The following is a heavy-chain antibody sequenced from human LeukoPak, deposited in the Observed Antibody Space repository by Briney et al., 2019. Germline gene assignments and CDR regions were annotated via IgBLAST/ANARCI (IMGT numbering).Heavy chain of an antibody. CDR1: GGSISSYY. CDR2: IYASGST. Sequence: SETLSLTCTVSGGSISSYYWSWIPQPAGKGLEWIGRIYASGSTNYTPSLKSRVTMSVDTSKNQFSLKLSSVTAADTAVYYCARELYCSSTSCPSQHWGQGTLVTVSS. V-gene: IGHV4-4*07. J-gene: IGHJ1*01. CDR3: ARELYCSSTSCPSQH. D-gene: IGHD2-2*01.